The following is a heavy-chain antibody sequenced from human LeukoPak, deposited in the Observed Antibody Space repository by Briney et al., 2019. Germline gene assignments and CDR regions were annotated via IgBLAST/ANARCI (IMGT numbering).Heavy chain of an antibody. CDR2: ISAYNGNT. CDR1: GYTFSNYG. J-gene: IGHJ6*02. Sequence: ASVKVSCKASGYTFSNYGISWVRQAPGQGLEWMGWISAYNGNTNYAQKVQGRVTMTTDTSTSTAYMELRSLRSDDTAVYYCASVNQQADVWGQGTTVTVSS. V-gene: IGHV1-18*01. D-gene: IGHD2-2*01. CDR3: ASVNQQADV.